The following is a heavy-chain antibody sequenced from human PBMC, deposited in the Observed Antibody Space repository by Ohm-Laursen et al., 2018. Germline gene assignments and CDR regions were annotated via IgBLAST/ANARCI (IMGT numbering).Heavy chain of an antibody. CDR1: GAPISTHY. V-gene: IGHV4-59*11. CDR2: IYYSGTT. J-gene: IGHJ3*02. CDR3: ARRGHAFDI. Sequence: GTLSLTCTVSGAPISTHYWSWIRQPPGKGLEWIGYIYYSGTTNYNPSLKSRVTISLNTSKNQFSLKLSSVTAADAAVYYCARRGHAFDIWGQGTMVTVSS.